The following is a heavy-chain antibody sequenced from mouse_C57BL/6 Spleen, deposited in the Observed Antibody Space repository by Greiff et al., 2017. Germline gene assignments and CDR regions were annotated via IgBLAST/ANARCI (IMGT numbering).Heavy chain of an antibody. CDR1: GYTFTSYW. D-gene: IGHD2-5*01. V-gene: IGHV1-69*01. J-gene: IGHJ4*01. CDR2: IDHSDSYT. CDR3: ARSNYSNYSYYAMDY. Sequence: QVQLQQPGAELVMPGASVKLSCKASGYTFTSYWMHWVKQRPGQGLEWIGEIDHSDSYTNYNQKFKGKSTLTVDKSSSTAYMQLSSLTSEDSAVYYCARSNYSNYSYYAMDYWGQGTSVTVSS.